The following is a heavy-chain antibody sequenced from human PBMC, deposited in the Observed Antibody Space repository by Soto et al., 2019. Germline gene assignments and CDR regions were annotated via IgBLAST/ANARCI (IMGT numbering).Heavy chain of an antibody. CDR3: ARCNGYYYNWFDP. J-gene: IGHJ5*02. D-gene: IGHD3-22*01. V-gene: IGHV4-61*01. CDR2: IYYSGST. CDR1: GGSVSSGSYY. Sequence: QVQLQESGPGLVKPSETLSLTCTVSGGSVSSGSYYWSWIRQPPGKGLEWIGYIYYSGSTNYNPSLKSRVTTSVDTSKNQFSLKLSSVTAADTAVYYCARCNGYYYNWFDPWGQGTLVTVSS.